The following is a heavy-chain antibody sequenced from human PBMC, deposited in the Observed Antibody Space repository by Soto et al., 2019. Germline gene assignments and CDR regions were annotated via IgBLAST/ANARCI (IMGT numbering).Heavy chain of an antibody. CDR3: ASKGGYNSGFYGMDV. D-gene: IGHD3-22*01. J-gene: IGHJ6*02. V-gene: IGHV1-8*01. CDR1: GYTFTSYD. CDR2: MNPNSGNT. Sequence: GASVKVSCKASGYTFTSYDINWVRQATGQGLEWMGWMNPNSGNTGYAQKFQGRVTMTRNTSISTAYMELSSLRSEDTAVYYCASKGGYNSGFYGMDVWGQGTTVTVSS.